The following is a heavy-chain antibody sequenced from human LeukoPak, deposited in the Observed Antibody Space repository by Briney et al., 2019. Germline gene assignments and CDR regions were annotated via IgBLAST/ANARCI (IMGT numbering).Heavy chain of an antibody. CDR3: ARGMWGGAFDI. V-gene: IGHV1-46*01. Sequence: ASVKVSCKASGYTFTSYGISWVRQAPGQGLEWMGIINPSGGSTSYAQKFQGRVTMTRDMSTSTVYMELSSLRSEGTAVYYCARGMWGGAFDIWGQGTMVTVSS. CDR2: INPSGGST. CDR1: GYTFTSYG. J-gene: IGHJ3*02. D-gene: IGHD3-16*01.